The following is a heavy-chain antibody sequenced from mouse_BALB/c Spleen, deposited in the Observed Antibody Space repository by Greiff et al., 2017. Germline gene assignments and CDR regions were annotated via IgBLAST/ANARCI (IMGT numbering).Heavy chain of an antibody. V-gene: IGHV1-82*01. CDR1: GYAFSSSW. CDR3: TRLLLWLRQYAMDY. J-gene: IGHJ4*01. CDR2: IYPGDGDT. D-gene: IGHD2-9*01. Sequence: QVQLQQSGPELVKPGASVKISCKASGYAFSSSWMNWVKQRPGQGLEWIGRIYPGDGDTNYNGKFKGKATLTADKSSSTAYMELRSLTSEDSAVYYCTRLLLWLRQYAMDYWGQGTSVTVSS.